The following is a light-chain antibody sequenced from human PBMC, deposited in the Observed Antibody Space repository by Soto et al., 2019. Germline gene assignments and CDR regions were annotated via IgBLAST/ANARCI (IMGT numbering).Light chain of an antibody. V-gene: IGKV2D-29*01. CDR1: QSLRHSEGKTY. CDR2: EVS. J-gene: IGKJ1*01. CDR3: MQSLELHRT. Sequence: VMTQTPISLSVTPGQPTSISCKSSQSLRHSEGKTYLYWDLPNPGQPPQLLIYEVSNRFSGVPDRFSGSGSGTDFTLKSSRVETEDVGVYYCMQSLELHRTFGQGTKVEIK.